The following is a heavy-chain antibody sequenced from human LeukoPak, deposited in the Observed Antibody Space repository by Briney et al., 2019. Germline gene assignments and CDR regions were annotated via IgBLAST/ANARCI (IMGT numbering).Heavy chain of an antibody. CDR2: IYYSGST. V-gene: IGHV4-39*01. J-gene: IGHJ4*02. D-gene: IGHD3-3*01. CDR3: ARLRSGYHDY. Sequence: SETLSLTCTVSGGXISRSSSYYWGGIRQPPGKGLEWIGSIYYSGSTYYNPSLKSRVTISVDTSKNQFSLKLSSVTAADTAVYYCARLRSGYHDYWGQGTLVTVSS. CDR1: GGXISRSSSYY.